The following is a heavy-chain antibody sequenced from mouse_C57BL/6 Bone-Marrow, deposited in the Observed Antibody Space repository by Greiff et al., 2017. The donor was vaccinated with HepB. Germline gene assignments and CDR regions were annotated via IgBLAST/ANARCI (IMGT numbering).Heavy chain of an antibody. Sequence: VQLQQSGAELVRPGASVKLSCTASGFNIKDDYMHWVKQRPEQGLEWIGWIDPENGDTEYASKFQGKATITADTTSNTAYLQLSSLTSEDTAVYYCTSFSMRYFDVWGTGTTVTVSS. CDR1: GFNIKDDY. CDR2: IDPENGDT. V-gene: IGHV14-4*01. J-gene: IGHJ1*03. CDR3: TSFSMRYFDV.